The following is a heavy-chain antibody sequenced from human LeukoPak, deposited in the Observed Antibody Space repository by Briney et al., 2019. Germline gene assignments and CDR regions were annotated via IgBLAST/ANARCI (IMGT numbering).Heavy chain of an antibody. J-gene: IGHJ4*02. Sequence: GGSLRLSCAASGFTFSSYWMSWVRQAPGKGLEWVANIKQDGSEKYYVDSVKGRFTISRDNAKNSLYLQMNSLRAEDTAVYYCARVQSTSCYENDYWGQGTLVTVSS. D-gene: IGHD2-2*01. CDR1: GFTFSSYW. CDR2: IKQDGSEK. CDR3: ARVQSTSCYENDY. V-gene: IGHV3-7*03.